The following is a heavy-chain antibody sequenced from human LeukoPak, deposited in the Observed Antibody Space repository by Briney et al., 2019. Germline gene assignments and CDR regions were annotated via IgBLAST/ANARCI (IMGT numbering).Heavy chain of an antibody. D-gene: IGHD3-3*01. V-gene: IGHV1-24*01. CDR1: GNTLRELP. CDR2: FDPENAEI. Sequence: ASVKVSCKLSGNTLRELPIQWVRQAGGKGLEWMAGFDPENAEIVYAQKFQGRVTMTEDTPTNTAYMELTSLTSDDTALYYCATRGSDFWSGFDFWGQGIQVTVSS. CDR3: ATRGSDFWSGFDF. J-gene: IGHJ4*02.